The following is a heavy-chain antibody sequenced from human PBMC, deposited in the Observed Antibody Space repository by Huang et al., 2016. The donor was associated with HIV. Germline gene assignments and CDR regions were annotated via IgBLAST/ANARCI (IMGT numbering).Heavy chain of an antibody. CDR3: ARDPKYHRIGYYRQRRGIDI. CDR2: ISASSGDT. CDR1: GYTFTRSG. J-gene: IGHJ3*02. D-gene: IGHD3-22*01. V-gene: IGHV1-18*01. Sequence: QIQLMQSGPELKQPGASVTVSCKASGYTFTRSGITWVRQAPGQGPEWMGLISASSGDTEYAQKFQGRVTLTTDTSTNIAYMELRSLRSDDTAKYYCARDPKYHRIGYYRQRRGIDIWGQGTMVIVSS.